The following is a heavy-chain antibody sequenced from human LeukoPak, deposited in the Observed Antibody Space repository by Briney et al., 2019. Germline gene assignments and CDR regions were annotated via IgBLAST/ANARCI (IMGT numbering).Heavy chain of an antibody. CDR3: AVYCGGDCSLPLNAFDI. CDR2: INPGDSET. CDR1: GYNFTNYW. J-gene: IGHJ3*02. D-gene: IGHD2-21*02. Sequence: KNGESLKISCQGSGYNFTNYWIGWVRQMPGKGLEWMGIINPGDSETRYSPSFQGQVTMSADKSISTAYLQWSSLKASDTAMYYCAVYCGGDCSLPLNAFDIWGQGTRVTVSS. V-gene: IGHV5-51*01.